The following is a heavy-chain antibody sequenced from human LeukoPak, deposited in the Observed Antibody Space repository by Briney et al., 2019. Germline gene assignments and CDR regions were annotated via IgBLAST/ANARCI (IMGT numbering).Heavy chain of an antibody. Sequence: GGSLRLSCAASGFTFSSYNMNWVRQAPGKGLEWVSSITSSSSYIYYADSVKGRFTISRDNAKNSLYLQMNSLRAEDTAVYYCARDPNFYYYYYYMDVWGKGTTVTVSS. CDR1: GFTFSSYN. J-gene: IGHJ6*03. V-gene: IGHV3-21*01. CDR3: ARDPNFYYYYYYMDV. D-gene: IGHD5-24*01. CDR2: ITSSSSYI.